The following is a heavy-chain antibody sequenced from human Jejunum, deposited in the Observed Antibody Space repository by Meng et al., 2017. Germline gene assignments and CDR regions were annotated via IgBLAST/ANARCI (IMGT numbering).Heavy chain of an antibody. D-gene: IGHD6-25*01. Sequence: ESLKISCTASGFTFSQFWMHWVRQVPGKGLVWVARINSDGCSSNYAHSVKGRFTISRDNDKHTLSLQMDSLRPDDSAVYRCMRIAAPYDEDYWGPGTMVTVSS. CDR3: MRIAAPYDEDY. CDR1: GFTFSQFW. J-gene: IGHJ4*02. CDR2: INSDGCSS. V-gene: IGHV3-74*01.